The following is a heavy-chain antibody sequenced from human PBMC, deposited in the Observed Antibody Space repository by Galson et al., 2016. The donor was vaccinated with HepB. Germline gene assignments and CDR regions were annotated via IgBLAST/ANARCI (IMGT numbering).Heavy chain of an antibody. J-gene: IGHJ4*02. D-gene: IGHD6-19*01. V-gene: IGHV3-74*01. Sequence: SLRLSCAASGFTFSSYWMHWVRQAPGKGLVWVSRINSDGTDTNYADSVKGRFTISRDKAKNTLYLQMNSLRAEDTAVYYCAKEWLALDYWGQGTLVTVSS. CDR2: INSDGTDT. CDR3: AKEWLALDY. CDR1: GFTFSSYW.